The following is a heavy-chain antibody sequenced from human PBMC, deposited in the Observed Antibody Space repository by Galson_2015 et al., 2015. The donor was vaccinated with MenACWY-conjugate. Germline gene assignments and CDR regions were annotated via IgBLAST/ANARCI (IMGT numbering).Heavy chain of an antibody. Sequence: SVKVSCKASGYTFTSYYMHWVRQAPGQGLEWMGIINPSGGSTSYAQKFQGRVTMTRDTSTSTVYMELSSLRSEDTAVYYCARDSADYDILTGYYPSYYFDYWGQGTLVTVSS. J-gene: IGHJ4*02. CDR1: GYTFTSYY. V-gene: IGHV1-46*01. D-gene: IGHD3-9*01. CDR2: INPSGGST. CDR3: ARDSADYDILTGYYPSYYFDY.